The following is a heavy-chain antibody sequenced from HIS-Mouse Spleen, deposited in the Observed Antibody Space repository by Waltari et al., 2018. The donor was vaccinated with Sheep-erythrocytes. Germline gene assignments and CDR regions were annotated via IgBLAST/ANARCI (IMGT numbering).Heavy chain of an antibody. J-gene: IGHJ6*02. D-gene: IGHD1-26*01. Sequence: EVQLVESGGGLVKPGGSLRLSCAASGFTFSSYSMNWVRQAPGKGLELVSSISSSSSYIYYADSVKGRFTISRDNAKNSLYLQMNSLRAEDTAVYYCARDQGDSGSYYYYYGMDVWGQGTTVTVSS. V-gene: IGHV3-21*01. CDR3: ARDQGDSGSYYYYYGMDV. CDR2: ISSSSSYI. CDR1: GFTFSSYS.